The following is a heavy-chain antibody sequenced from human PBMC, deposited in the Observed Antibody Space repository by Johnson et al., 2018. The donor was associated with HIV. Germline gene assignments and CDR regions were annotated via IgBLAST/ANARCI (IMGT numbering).Heavy chain of an antibody. J-gene: IGHJ3*02. CDR2: ISYDGSSK. CDR3: AKAGLFVLVVYAPDVFDI. D-gene: IGHD2-8*02. CDR1: GFTFSSYP. V-gene: IGHV3-30-3*01. Sequence: QVQLVESGGGVVQPGGSLRLSCAASGFTFSSYPIQWVRQAPGKGLEWVAVISYDGSSKYYADSVKGRFTISRDNSRNTLYLQMNSLRAEDTAVYYCAKAGLFVLVVYAPDVFDIWGQGTMVTVSS.